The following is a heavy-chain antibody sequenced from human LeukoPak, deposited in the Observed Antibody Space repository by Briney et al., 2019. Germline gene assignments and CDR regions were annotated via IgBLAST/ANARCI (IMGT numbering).Heavy chain of an antibody. Sequence: PGGSLRLSCAASGFTFSSYGMHWVRQAPGKGLEWVAFIRYDGSNKYYADSVKGRFTISRDNSKNTLYLQMNSLRAEDTAVYYCAKRGLGDDYYYGMDVWGQGTTVTVSS. V-gene: IGHV3-30*02. CDR2: IRYDGSNK. J-gene: IGHJ6*02. CDR3: AKRGLGDDYYYGMDV. D-gene: IGHD4-17*01. CDR1: GFTFSSYG.